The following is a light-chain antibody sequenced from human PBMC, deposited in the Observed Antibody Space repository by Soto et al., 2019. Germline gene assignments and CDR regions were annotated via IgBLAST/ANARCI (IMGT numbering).Light chain of an antibody. V-gene: IGKV3-20*01. CDR2: GAS. CDR1: QSVSSN. CDR3: QVFDGSLWT. J-gene: IGKJ1*01. Sequence: EIVMTQSPATLSVSPGERATLSCRASQSVSSNLAWYQQKPGQAPRLLIYGASGRATGIPDRFSGSGSGTDFTLTISRLEPEDFAVYYCQVFDGSLWTFGQGTKVDI.